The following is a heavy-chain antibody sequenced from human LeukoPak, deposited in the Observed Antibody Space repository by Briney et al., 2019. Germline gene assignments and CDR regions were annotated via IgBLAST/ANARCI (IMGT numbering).Heavy chain of an antibody. CDR3: ARVFCSSTSCYPYFDY. D-gene: IGHD2-2*01. J-gene: IGHJ4*02. Sequence: SETLSLTCTVSGGSISSGGYYWSWIRQHPGKGLEWIGYIYYSGSTYYNPSLKSRVTISVDTSKNQFSLKLSPVTAADTAVYYCARVFCSSTSCYPYFDYWGQGTLVTVSS. CDR1: GGSISSGGYY. V-gene: IGHV4-31*03. CDR2: IYYSGST.